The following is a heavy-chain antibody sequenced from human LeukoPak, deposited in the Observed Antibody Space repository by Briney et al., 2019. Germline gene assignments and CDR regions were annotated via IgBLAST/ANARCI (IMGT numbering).Heavy chain of an antibody. D-gene: IGHD1-26*01. CDR1: GFTFSSYA. J-gene: IGHJ6*03. CDR2: VSTSGGTT. V-gene: IGHV3-23*01. CDR3: ARSSRRVGASTPYYYYFYMDG. Sequence: GGSLTLSCVASGFTFSSYALSWVRQAPGKGLEWVSSVSTSGGTTYSADSVKGRFTISRDNSKNTLYLQMNSLRAEDTAVFYCARSSRRVGASTPYYYYFYMDGWGEGSTVTVSS.